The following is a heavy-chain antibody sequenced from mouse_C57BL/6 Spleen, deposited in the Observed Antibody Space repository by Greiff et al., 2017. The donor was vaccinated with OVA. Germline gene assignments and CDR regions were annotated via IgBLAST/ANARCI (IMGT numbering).Heavy chain of an antibody. J-gene: IGHJ1*03. V-gene: IGHV1-9*01. CDR2: ILPGRGST. D-gene: IGHD1-1*01. CDR3: ARWDYGSSYGYFDV. CDR1: GYTFTGYW. Sequence: VQLVESGAELMKPGASVKLSCKATGYTFTGYWIEWVKQRPGHGLEWIGEILPGRGSTNYNEKFKGKATFTADTSSNTAYMQLSSLTTEDSAIYYCARWDYGSSYGYFDVWGTGTTVTVSS.